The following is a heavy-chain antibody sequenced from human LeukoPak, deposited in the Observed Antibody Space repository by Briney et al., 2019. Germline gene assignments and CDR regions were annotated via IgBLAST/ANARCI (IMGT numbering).Heavy chain of an antibody. CDR3: VKEQSSGSYRTADF. CDR1: GFTFSSCG. Sequence: PGGSLRLSCAASGFTFSSCGMHWVRQAPGKGLEWVAVISNDVKNQYYAESVKGRFTISRDNSKNTLYLQMNSLRAEDTAVYFCVKEQSSGSYRTADFWGQGTPVTVSS. D-gene: IGHD3-10*01. J-gene: IGHJ4*02. V-gene: IGHV3-30*18. CDR2: ISNDVKNQ.